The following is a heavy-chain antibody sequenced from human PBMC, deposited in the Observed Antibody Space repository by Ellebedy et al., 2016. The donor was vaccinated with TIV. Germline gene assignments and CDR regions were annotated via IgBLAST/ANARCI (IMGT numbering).Heavy chain of an antibody. J-gene: IGHJ6*02. D-gene: IGHD1-14*01. CDR3: ARDLEPYYYYGMDV. CDR1: GFTFSTYS. V-gene: IGHV3-48*01. Sequence: PGGSLRLSCAASGFTFSTYSMNWVRQAPGKGLEWVSYISSSSSTIYYADSVKGRFTISRDNSKNTLYLQMNSLRAEDTAVYYCARDLEPYYYYGMDVWGQGTTVTVSS. CDR2: ISSSSSTI.